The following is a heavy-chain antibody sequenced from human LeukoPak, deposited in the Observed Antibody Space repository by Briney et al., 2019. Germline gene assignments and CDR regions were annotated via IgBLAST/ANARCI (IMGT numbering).Heavy chain of an antibody. V-gene: IGHV1-69*06. J-gene: IGHJ6*03. D-gene: IGHD3-10*01. CDR1: GYTFTSYA. CDR3: AKDGAQFYYGSQRAHPRSPYYYMDV. Sequence: SVKVSCKASGYTFTSYAMNWVRQAPGQGLEWMGGIIPIFGTTNYAQKFQGRVTITADKSTSTAYMELSSLRSEDTAVYYCAKDGAQFYYGSQRAHPRSPYYYMDVWGKGTTVTVSS. CDR2: IIPIFGTT.